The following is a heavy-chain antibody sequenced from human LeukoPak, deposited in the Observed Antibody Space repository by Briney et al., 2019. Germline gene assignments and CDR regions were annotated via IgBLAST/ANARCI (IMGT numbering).Heavy chain of an antibody. CDR3: ARGGGLDL. D-gene: IGHD3-16*01. CDR2: INHNGNVN. V-gene: IGHV3-7*03. CDR1: GFTFSSYW. Sequence: PGGSLRLSCAASGFTFSSYWMNWARQAPGKGLEWVASINHNGNVNYYVDSVKGRFTISRDNAKNSLYLQMSNLRAEDTAVYFCARGGGLDLWGQGATVTVSS. J-gene: IGHJ6*02.